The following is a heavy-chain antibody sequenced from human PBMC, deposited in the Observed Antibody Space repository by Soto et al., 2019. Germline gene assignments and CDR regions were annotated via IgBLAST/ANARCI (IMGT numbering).Heavy chain of an antibody. D-gene: IGHD2-2*01. CDR3: AVGRGFCISTSCPGSDYFDY. Sequence: SVKVSCKASGGTFSSYAISCVRQAPGQGLEWMGGIIPIFGTANYAQKFQGRVTMTRNTSISTAYMELSSLRAGDTAVYYCAVGRGFCISTSCPGSDYFDYWGQGTLVTVSS. CDR1: GGTFSSYA. V-gene: IGHV1-69*05. CDR2: IIPIFGTA. J-gene: IGHJ4*02.